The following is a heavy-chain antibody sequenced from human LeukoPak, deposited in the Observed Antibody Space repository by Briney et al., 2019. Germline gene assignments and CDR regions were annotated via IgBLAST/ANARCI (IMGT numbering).Heavy chain of an antibody. CDR3: AKGVVGATPHYYYYMDV. Sequence: GGSLRLSCVASGFTFSSSWMTWVRQAPGKGLEWVASIREDGSQKTAVDSVRGRFTISRDNAKNSLYLQMNSLRAEDTALYYCAKGVVGATPHYYYYMDVWGKGTTVTISS. CDR1: GFTFSSSW. V-gene: IGHV3-7*03. D-gene: IGHD1-26*01. CDR2: IREDGSQK. J-gene: IGHJ6*03.